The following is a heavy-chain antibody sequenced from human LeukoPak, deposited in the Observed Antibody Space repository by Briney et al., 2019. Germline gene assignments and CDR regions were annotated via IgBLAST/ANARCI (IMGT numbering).Heavy chain of an antibody. CDR2: ISGSGGST. Sequence: PGGSLRLSCAASGFTFSSYAMSWVRQAPGKGLEWVSAISGSGGSTYYADSVKGRFTISRDNSKNTLYLQMNSLRAEDTAVYYCAKTTMVRGVDVHWFDPWGQGTLVTVSS. V-gene: IGHV3-23*01. D-gene: IGHD3-10*01. CDR3: AKTTMVRGVDVHWFDP. J-gene: IGHJ5*02. CDR1: GFTFSSYA.